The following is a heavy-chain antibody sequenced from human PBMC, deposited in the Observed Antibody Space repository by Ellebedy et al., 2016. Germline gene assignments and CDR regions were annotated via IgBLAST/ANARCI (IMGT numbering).Heavy chain of an antibody. Sequence: SETLSLXCTVSGGSISSSSYYWGWIRQPPGKGLEWIGSIYYSGSTYYNPSLKSRVTISVDTSKNQFSLKLSSVTAADTAVYYCARVALGMGRKTVVTPFDYWGQGTLVTVSS. CDR1: GGSISSSSYY. D-gene: IGHD4-23*01. J-gene: IGHJ4*02. CDR3: ARVALGMGRKTVVTPFDY. CDR2: IYYSGST. V-gene: IGHV4-39*07.